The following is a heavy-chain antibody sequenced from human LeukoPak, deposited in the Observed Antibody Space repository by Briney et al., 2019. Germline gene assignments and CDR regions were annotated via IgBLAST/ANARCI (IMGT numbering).Heavy chain of an antibody. V-gene: IGHV4-34*01. CDR1: GGSFSGYY. D-gene: IGHD2-15*01. CDR3: ARSSGGSPTFDS. CDR2: INHSGST. Sequence: SETLSLTCAVSGGSFSGYYWSWIRQPPGKGLEWIGEINHSGSTNYNPSLKSRVTISVDTSKNQFSLKLSSVTAADTAAYYCARSSGGSPTFDSWGQGTLVTVSS. J-gene: IGHJ4*02.